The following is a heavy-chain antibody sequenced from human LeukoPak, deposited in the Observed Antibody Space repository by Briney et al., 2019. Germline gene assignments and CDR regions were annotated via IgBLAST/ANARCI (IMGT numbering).Heavy chain of an antibody. Sequence: GGSLRLSRAASGFTFSSYGRHWVRQAPGKGLEWVAVISYDGSNKYYADSVKGRFTISRDNSKNTLYLQMNSLRAEDTAVYYCAKGAKYYYDSSGYPRLTLWGQGTLVTVSS. CDR2: ISYDGSNK. CDR3: AKGAKYYYDSSGYPRLTL. V-gene: IGHV3-30*18. D-gene: IGHD3-22*01. J-gene: IGHJ4*02. CDR1: GFTFSSYG.